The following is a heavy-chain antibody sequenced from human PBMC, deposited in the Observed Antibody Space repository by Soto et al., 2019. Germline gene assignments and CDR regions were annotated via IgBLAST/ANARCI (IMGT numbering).Heavy chain of an antibody. Sequence: QVQLVQSGAEVKKPGASVKVSCKASGYTFTSYGISWVRQAPGQGLEWMGWISAYNGNTNYAQKLQGRVTMTTATSTSTAYMELRSLRSDDTAVYYCVSGFGDSGYYYGMDVWGQGTTVTVSS. CDR1: GYTFTSYG. CDR2: ISAYNGNT. J-gene: IGHJ6*02. CDR3: VSGFGDSGYYYGMDV. V-gene: IGHV1-18*01. D-gene: IGHD3-10*01.